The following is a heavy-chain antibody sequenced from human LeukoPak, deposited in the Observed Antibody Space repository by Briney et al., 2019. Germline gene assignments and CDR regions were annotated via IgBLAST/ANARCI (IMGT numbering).Heavy chain of an antibody. D-gene: IGHD3-10*01. Sequence: GGSLRLSCAASGFTFSSHWMSWVRQAPGKGLEWVANVKADGSEKYFVDSVKGRFTISRDNAKNSLYLQMNSLRAEDTAVYYCARDHRGVFDYWGQGTLVTVSS. CDR1: GFTFSSHW. V-gene: IGHV3-7*01. CDR3: ARDHRGVFDY. J-gene: IGHJ4*02. CDR2: VKADGSEK.